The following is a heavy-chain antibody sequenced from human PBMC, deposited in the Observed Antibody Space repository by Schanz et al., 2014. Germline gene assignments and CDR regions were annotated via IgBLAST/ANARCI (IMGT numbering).Heavy chain of an antibody. V-gene: IGHV3-23*04. CDR1: GFGFDDYA. CDR2: INGNGGIT. Sequence: EVQLVESGGGVVRPGGSLRLSCAASGFGFDDYAMSWVRQAPGKGLEWVSAINGNGGITYYADPVKGRFTISRDNSKNTLYLQMKSLRVEDTAVYYCARSRGFDSIFDFWGRGTLVTVSS. J-gene: IGHJ4*02. D-gene: IGHD5-12*01. CDR3: ARSRGFDSIFDF.